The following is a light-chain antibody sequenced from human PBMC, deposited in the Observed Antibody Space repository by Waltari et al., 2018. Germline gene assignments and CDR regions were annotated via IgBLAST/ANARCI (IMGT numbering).Light chain of an antibody. CDR1: QNLLYKSDNKNY. J-gene: IGKJ2*01. V-gene: IGKV4-1*01. CDR3: QQCYSTPYT. CDR2: WAS. Sequence: DIVMTQSPDSLAVSLGERVTIHCRSSQNLLYKSDNKNYLAWFQQKPGQPPKLLIYWASTRESGVPDRFSGSGSGTEFTLTISSLQAADVAVYYCQQCYSTPYTFGQGTKLEIK.